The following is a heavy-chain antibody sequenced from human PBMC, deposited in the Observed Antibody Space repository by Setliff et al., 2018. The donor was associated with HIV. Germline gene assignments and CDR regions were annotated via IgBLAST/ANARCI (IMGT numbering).Heavy chain of an antibody. CDR1: GGTLSNYV. Sequence: ASVKVSCKTSGGTLSNYVITWVRQAPGQGLEWMGMIIPMYNIPAYAQKFQGRVTFTADESTSTAYMELSSLSSEDTAVYYCAREHGTSWPYFDFWGQGTLVTVSS. CDR3: AREHGTSWPYFDF. V-gene: IGHV1-69*13. J-gene: IGHJ4*02. CDR2: IIPMYNIP.